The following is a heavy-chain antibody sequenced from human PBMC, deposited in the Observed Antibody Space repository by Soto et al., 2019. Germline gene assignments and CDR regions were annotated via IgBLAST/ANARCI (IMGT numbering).Heavy chain of an antibody. CDR1: GGTFSSYA. D-gene: IGHD3-10*01. CDR3: ARAFFQGVIKDYYYYYGMDV. CDR2: IIPIFGTA. V-gene: IGHV1-69*13. J-gene: IGHJ6*02. Sequence: ASVKVSCKASGGTFSSYAISWVRQAPGQGLEWMGGIIPIFGTANYAQKFQGRVTITADESTSTAYMELSSLRSEDTAVYYCARAFFQGVIKDYYYYYGMDVWGQGTTVTVSS.